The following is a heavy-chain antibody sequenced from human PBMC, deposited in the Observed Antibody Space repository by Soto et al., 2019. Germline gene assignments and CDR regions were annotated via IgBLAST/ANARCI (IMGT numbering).Heavy chain of an antibody. CDR3: ARGVIVLFLELSRRGGYYYYMDV. V-gene: IGHV4-34*01. D-gene: IGHD3-10*01. J-gene: IGHJ6*03. Sequence: QVQLQQWGAGLLKPSETLSLTCAVYGGSFSGYQWTWIRQTPGKGLEWIGEINDTGNINYNPSLKSRVTISIDSPKKKISLKLSSVTAADTAVYYCARGVIVLFLELSRRGGYYYYMDVWGKGTTVTVSS. CDR1: GGSFSGYQ. CDR2: INDTGNI.